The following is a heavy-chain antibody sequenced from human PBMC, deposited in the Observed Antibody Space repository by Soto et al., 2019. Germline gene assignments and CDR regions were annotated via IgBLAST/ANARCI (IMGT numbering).Heavy chain of an antibody. D-gene: IGHD6-19*01. J-gene: IGHJ5*02. Sequence: SETLSLTCSVSGGSINSSSYFWGWVRQPPGKGLEWIGSIYYSGSTYYNPSLRSRVTISVDTSKNQFSLKLSSVTAADTAVFYCARHYSSGSRNWFDPWGQGTLVTVSS. CDR1: GGSINSSSYF. CDR3: ARHYSSGSRNWFDP. V-gene: IGHV4-39*01. CDR2: IYYSGST.